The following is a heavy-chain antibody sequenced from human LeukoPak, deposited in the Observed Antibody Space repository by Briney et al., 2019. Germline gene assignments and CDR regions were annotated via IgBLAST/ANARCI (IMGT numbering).Heavy chain of an antibody. V-gene: IGHV3-23*01. D-gene: IGHD2-21*02. CDR2: ISGSGGST. CDR3: ARDSTCGGDCYYFDY. Sequence: GGSLRLSCAASGFTFSSYAMSWVRQAPGKGLEWVSAISGSGGSTYYADSVKGRFTISRDNSKNTLYLQMDSLRAEDTAVYYCARDSTCGGDCYYFDYWGQGTLVTVSS. J-gene: IGHJ4*02. CDR1: GFTFSSYA.